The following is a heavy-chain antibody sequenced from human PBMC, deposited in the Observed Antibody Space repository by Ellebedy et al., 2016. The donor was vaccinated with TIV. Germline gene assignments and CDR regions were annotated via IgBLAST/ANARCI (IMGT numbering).Heavy chain of an antibody. CDR3: ATDGSYGDYRSPTHAFVM. V-gene: IGHV3-7*01. D-gene: IGHD4-17*01. J-gene: IGHJ3*02. CDR1: GFSFNSYW. CDR2: INQDGSDK. Sequence: GGSLRLSCVGSGFSFNSYWMTWVRQAPGKGLEWVANINQDGSDKYYVDSLRGRFTISRDNAKNSLCLQMNSLRAEETAVYYCATDGSYGDYRSPTHAFVMWGQGTLVTVSA.